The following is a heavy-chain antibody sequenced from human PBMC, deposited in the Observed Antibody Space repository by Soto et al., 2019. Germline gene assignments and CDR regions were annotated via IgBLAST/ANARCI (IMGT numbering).Heavy chain of an antibody. J-gene: IGHJ5*02. Sequence: AETLSVTCSVSGASISGYYWRWIRQPPGKGLEWIGYIYYSGSTNYNPSLKSRVTISVDTSKNQFSLKLSSVTAADTAVYYCARDGGSYLDVGWFDPWGQGTLVTVS. CDR2: IYYSGST. CDR1: GASISGYY. D-gene: IGHD1-26*01. V-gene: IGHV4-59*01. CDR3: ARDGGSYLDVGWFDP.